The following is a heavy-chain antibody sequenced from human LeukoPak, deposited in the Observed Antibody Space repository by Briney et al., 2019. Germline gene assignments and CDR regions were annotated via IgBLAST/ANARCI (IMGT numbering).Heavy chain of an antibody. V-gene: IGHV4-38-2*01. CDR2: MYHSGIT. J-gene: IGHJ5*02. CDR3: ARLTPGKNWFDP. D-gene: IGHD3-10*01. Sequence: SETLSLTCAVSGYSINSAYYWGWIRQPPGKGLEWIASMYHSGITYYNSSLKSRATISVDTSKDQFSLKLNSVTAADTSVYYCARLTPGKNWFDPWGHGTLVTVSS. CDR1: GYSINSAYY.